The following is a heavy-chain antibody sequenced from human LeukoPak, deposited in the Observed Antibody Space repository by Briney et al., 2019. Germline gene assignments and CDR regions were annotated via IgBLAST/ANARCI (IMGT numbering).Heavy chain of an antibody. CDR3: AKPSYFDWLFHS. D-gene: IGHD3-9*01. Sequence: GGSLRLSCAASGFTVNNNFMTWVRQAPGKGLEWVSAISGSGGSTYYADSVKGRFTISRDNSKNTLHLQMNSLRAEDTAVYYCAKPSYFDWLFHSWGQGTLVTVSS. CDR2: ISGSGGST. J-gene: IGHJ4*02. CDR1: GFTVNNNF. V-gene: IGHV3-23*01.